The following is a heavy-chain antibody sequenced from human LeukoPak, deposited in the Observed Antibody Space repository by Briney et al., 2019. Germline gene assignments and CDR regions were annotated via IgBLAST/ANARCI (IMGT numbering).Heavy chain of an antibody. D-gene: IGHD2-15*01. CDR3: AKTLTDYCSGGSCYSGSYYFDY. CDR2: IRSDGSNT. Sequence: PGGPLRLSCAASGFTFSNYGMHWVRQAPGKGLEWVAFIRSDGSNTYYADSVKGRFTISRDNSKNTLYLQMNSLRAEDTAVYYCAKTLTDYCSGGSCYSGSYYFDYWGQGTLVTVSS. V-gene: IGHV3-30*02. J-gene: IGHJ4*02. CDR1: GFTFSNYG.